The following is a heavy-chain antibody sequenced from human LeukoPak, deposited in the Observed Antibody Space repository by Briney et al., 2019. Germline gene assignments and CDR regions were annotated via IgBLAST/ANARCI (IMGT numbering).Heavy chain of an antibody. CDR3: ARDQSYYDSSGYYPRNFDY. CDR1: GGTFSSYA. Sequence: SVKVSCKASGGTFSSYAISWVRLAPGQGLEWMGRIIPILGIANYAQKFQGRVTITADKSTSTAYMELSSLRSEDTAVYYCARDQSYYDSSGYYPRNFDYWGQGTLVTVSS. V-gene: IGHV1-69*04. D-gene: IGHD3-22*01. CDR2: IIPILGIA. J-gene: IGHJ4*02.